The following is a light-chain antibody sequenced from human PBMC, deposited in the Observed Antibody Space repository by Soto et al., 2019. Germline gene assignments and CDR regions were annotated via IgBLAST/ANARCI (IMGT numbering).Light chain of an antibody. CDR3: QQYNNWPPIT. Sequence: EIVLTQSPATLSVSPGERATLSCRASQSISYNLAWYQQKPGQAPRVLIYSASTRATGIPARCSGSGSGTEFTLTISSLQSEDFAVEYCQQYNNWPPITFGQGTRLEI. CDR2: SAS. CDR1: QSISYN. J-gene: IGKJ5*01. V-gene: IGKV3-15*01.